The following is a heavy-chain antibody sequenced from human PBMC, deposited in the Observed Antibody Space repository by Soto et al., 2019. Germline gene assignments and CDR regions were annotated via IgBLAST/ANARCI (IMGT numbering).Heavy chain of an antibody. D-gene: IGHD3-22*01. J-gene: IGHJ3*02. CDR2: IYYSGST. Sequence: SETHSLTSTVSGGSIRHGGYYWSWIRQHPGKGLEWIGYIYYSGSTYYNPSLKSRVTISVDTSKNQFSLKLSSVTAADTAVYYCAREDYYDSSGYFCAFDIWGQGTMVTVSS. CDR1: GGSIRHGGYY. CDR3: AREDYYDSSGYFCAFDI. V-gene: IGHV4-31*03.